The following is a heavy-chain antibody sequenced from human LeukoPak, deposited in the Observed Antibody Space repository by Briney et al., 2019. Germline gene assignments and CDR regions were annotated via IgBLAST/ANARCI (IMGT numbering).Heavy chain of an antibody. CDR1: GFTFSSYA. D-gene: IGHD3-10*01. CDR2: ISYDGSNK. Sequence: GRSLRLSCAASGFTFSSYAMHWVRQAPGKGLEWVAVISYDGSNKYYADSVKGRFTISRDNSKNTLYLQMNSLRAEDTAVYYCAKDRQSPGPDAFDIWGQGTMVTVSS. CDR3: AKDRQSPGPDAFDI. V-gene: IGHV3-30-3*01. J-gene: IGHJ3*02.